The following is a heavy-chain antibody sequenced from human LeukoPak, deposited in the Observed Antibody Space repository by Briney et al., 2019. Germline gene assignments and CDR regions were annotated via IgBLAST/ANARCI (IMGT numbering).Heavy chain of an antibody. J-gene: IGHJ4*02. Sequence: SETLSLACSVSGGSISSRSYYWGWIRQPPGKGLDWIASIYYSGNTHYNPSLKSRVTISVDTSKNQFSLKVSSVTAADTAVYYCARHEIDFWSGFDYWGQGTLVTVSS. CDR1: GGSISSRSYY. CDR3: ARHEIDFWSGFDY. D-gene: IGHD3-3*01. V-gene: IGHV4-39*01. CDR2: IYYSGNT.